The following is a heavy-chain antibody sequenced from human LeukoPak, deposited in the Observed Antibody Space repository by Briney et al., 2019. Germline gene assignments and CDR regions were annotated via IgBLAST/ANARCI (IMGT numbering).Heavy chain of an antibody. Sequence: GGSLRRSCAASGFTFSSYEMNWVRQAPGKGLEWVSYISSSGSTIYHADSVKGRFTISRDNAKNSLYLQMNSLRAEDTAVYYCAREGYYYDSSGYTAGAFDIWGQGTMVTVSS. J-gene: IGHJ3*02. CDR2: ISSSGSTI. V-gene: IGHV3-48*03. D-gene: IGHD3-22*01. CDR3: AREGYYYDSSGYTAGAFDI. CDR1: GFTFSSYE.